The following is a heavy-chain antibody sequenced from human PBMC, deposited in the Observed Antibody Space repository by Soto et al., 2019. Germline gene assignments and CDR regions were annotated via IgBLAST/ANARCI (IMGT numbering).Heavy chain of an antibody. CDR2: FSGGGDAA. CDR1: GFPFINYA. Sequence: EVQVLESGGGLVQPGGSLGLSCAGSGFPFINYARNWVRRAQGRGLGWVSSFSGGGDAAFFPDSGRGRFTISRDNSKNTVTLQMNSLGVDDTAVYYCARKILGSTTRPNYWYFDLWGRGTLVTVSS. CDR3: ARKILGSTTRPNYWYFDL. J-gene: IGHJ2*01. V-gene: IGHV3-23*01. D-gene: IGHD7-27*01.